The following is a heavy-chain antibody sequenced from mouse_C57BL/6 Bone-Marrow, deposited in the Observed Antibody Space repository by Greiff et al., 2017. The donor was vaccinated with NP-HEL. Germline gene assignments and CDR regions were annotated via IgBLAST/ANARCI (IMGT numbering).Heavy chain of an antibody. CDR1: GYAFTNYL. V-gene: IGHV1-54*01. Sequence: QVQLKQSGAELVRPGTSVKVSCKASGYAFTNYLIEWVKQRPGQGLEWIGVINPGSGGTNYNEKFKGKATLTADKSSSTAYMQLSSLTSEDSAVYFCARSGLGLDWYFDVWGTGTTVTVSS. J-gene: IGHJ1*03. CDR3: ARSGLGLDWYFDV. D-gene: IGHD4-1*01. CDR2: INPGSGGT.